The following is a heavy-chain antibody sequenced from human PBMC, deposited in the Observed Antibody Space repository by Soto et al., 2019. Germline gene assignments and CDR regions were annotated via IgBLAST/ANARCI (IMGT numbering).Heavy chain of an antibody. J-gene: IGHJ4*02. CDR3: ATVPDY. CDR2: IYYSGNT. CDR1: GGSVYSDGYY. V-gene: IGHV4-39*07. Sequence: PAETLSLTCTVSGGSVYSDGYYWGWIRQSPGKGLECIGNIYYSGNTYYNPSLKSRVTISIDTSKNQFSLQLTSVTAADTAVYYCATVPDYWGQGILLTVSS. D-gene: IGHD2-2*01.